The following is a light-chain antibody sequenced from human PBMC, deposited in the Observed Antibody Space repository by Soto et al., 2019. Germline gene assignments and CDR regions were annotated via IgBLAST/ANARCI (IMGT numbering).Light chain of an antibody. CDR2: DVT. V-gene: IGLV2-11*01. J-gene: IGLJ1*01. CDR1: SSDVGGYNY. CDR3: SSSAGSYTYV. Sequence: QSALAQPRSVSGSPGQSVTISCTGTSSDVGGYNYVSWYQHHPGKAPKLMIYDVTKRPSGVRDRFSASKSGNTAFLTISGLQAEDEADYYCSSSAGSYTYVFGTGTKVTVL.